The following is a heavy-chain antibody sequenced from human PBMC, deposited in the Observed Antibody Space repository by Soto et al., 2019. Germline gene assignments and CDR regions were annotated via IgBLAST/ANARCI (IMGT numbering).Heavy chain of an antibody. CDR1: GGSISSGGYY. J-gene: IGHJ5*02. Sequence: QVQLQESGPGLVKPSQTLSLTCPVSGGSISSGGYYWSWIRQHPGKGLEWIGYIYYSGSTYYNPSLTSRVTISVDTSKNQFSLKLSSVTAADTAVYYCARVRYCSGGSCPPRFDPWGQGTLVTVSS. CDR3: ARVRYCSGGSCPPRFDP. V-gene: IGHV4-31*03. D-gene: IGHD2-15*01. CDR2: IYYSGST.